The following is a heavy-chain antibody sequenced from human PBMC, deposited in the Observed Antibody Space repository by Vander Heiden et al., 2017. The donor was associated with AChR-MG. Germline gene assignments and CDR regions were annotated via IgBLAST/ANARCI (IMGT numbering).Heavy chain of an antibody. V-gene: IGHV3-11*01. CDR2: ISGGGETI. CDR1: GFTFSAYY. Sequence: QVKLVASGGDLVKPGGSLRLSCATSGFTFSAYYMSWIRQAPGKGLEWVSYISGGGETIVDADSVKGRFTISRDNAKKSLYMKMKSLRAEDTAVYDGARDSGHTVDYWGQVTLVTVSS. J-gene: IGHJ4*02. CDR3: ARDSGHTVDY. D-gene: IGHD3-10*01.